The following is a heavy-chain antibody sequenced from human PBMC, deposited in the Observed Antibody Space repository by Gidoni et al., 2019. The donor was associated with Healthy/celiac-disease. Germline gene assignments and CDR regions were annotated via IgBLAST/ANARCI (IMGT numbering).Heavy chain of an antibody. Sequence: QVQLQESGPGLVKPSETLSLTCTVSGGSISSYYWSWIRQPPGKGLEWIGYIYYSGSTNYNPSLKSRVTISVDTSKNQFSLKLSSVTAADTAVYYCAREGVTLFDYWGQGTLVTVSS. CDR2: IYYSGST. V-gene: IGHV4-59*01. D-gene: IGHD4-4*01. J-gene: IGHJ4*02. CDR1: GGSISSYY. CDR3: AREGVTLFDY.